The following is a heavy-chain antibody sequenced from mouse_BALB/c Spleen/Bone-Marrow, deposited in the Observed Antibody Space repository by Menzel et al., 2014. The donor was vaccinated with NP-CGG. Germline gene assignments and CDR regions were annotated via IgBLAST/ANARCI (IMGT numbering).Heavy chain of an antibody. J-gene: IGHJ2*02. D-gene: IGHD1-1*02. CDR2: INPSSDYT. V-gene: IGHV1-4*01. CDR3: ASPYYHGYDF. CDR1: GYTFTTYT. Sequence: QVQLQQSGVELARPGASVKMSCKASGYTFTTYTIHWVKQRPGQGLEWIGYINPSSDYTHYNQKFKDKATLTADKSSSTAYMQLSSLTSEDSAVYYCASPYYHGYDFWGQGTSLTVSS.